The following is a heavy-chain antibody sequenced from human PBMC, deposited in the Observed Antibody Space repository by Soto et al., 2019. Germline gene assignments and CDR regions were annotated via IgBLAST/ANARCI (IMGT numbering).Heavy chain of an antibody. D-gene: IGHD6-19*01. CDR1: GYSFHIYW. J-gene: IGHJ4*01. CDR2: IYPGDSDT. CDR3: ARPDSSGWWQH. V-gene: IGHV5-51*03. Sequence: PGESLKISCKASGYSFHIYWIGWVRQMPGKGLEWVGMIYPGDSDTRYSPSFQGQVTISADKAIPTAYLRWSSLKASDTAMYYCARPDSSGWWQHLGRGTLVTVSS.